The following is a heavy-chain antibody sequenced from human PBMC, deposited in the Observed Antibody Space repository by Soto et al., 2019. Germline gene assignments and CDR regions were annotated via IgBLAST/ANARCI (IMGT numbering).Heavy chain of an antibody. J-gene: IGHJ2*01. D-gene: IGHD3-9*01. CDR2: IKQDGSEK. Sequence: EVQLVESGGGLVQPGGSLRLSCAASGFTFSSYWMSWVRQAPGKGLEWVANIKQDGSEKYYVDSVKGRFTISRDNAKNSLYLQMNSLRAEDTAVYYCARPPRGPYYDILTGGTDWYFDLWGRGTLVTVSS. CDR1: GFTFSSYW. V-gene: IGHV3-7*04. CDR3: ARPPRGPYYDILTGGTDWYFDL.